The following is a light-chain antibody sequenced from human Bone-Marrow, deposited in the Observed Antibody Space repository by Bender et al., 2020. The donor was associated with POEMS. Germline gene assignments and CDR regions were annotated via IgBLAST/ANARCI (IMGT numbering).Light chain of an antibody. CDR1: TLTKQY. CDR3: QSSDRSDNDRL. Sequence: SNELTQPPSVSVSPGQTARITCSGETLTKQYSYWYQQKAGQAPSLLIYKDNERTSGIRDRFSGSSSATTVTLSIRGVQAEDEADYYCQSSDRSDNDRLLGGGTKLTVL. CDR2: KDN. J-gene: IGLJ2*01. V-gene: IGLV3-25*03.